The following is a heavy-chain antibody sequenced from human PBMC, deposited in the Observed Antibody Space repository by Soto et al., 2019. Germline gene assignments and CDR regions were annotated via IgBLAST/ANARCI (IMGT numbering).Heavy chain of an antibody. D-gene: IGHD1-1*01. CDR3: LMEKQIDY. CDR1: GGTFSSYT. J-gene: IGHJ4*02. Sequence: QVQLVQSGAEVKKPGSSVKVSCKASGGTFSSYTISWVRQATGKGLEWMGRIIPILGIANYAQKFQGRVTITADKSTSTVYMELRHLRSEDKAVYYCLMEKQIDYWGQGTLVTVSS. CDR2: IIPILGIA. V-gene: IGHV1-69*02.